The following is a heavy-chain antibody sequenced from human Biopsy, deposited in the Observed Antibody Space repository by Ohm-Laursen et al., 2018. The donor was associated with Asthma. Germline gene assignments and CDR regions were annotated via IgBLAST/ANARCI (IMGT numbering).Heavy chain of an antibody. V-gene: IGHV1-24*01. D-gene: IGHD4-17*01. CDR2: HDHEEGGT. Sequence: GASVKVSCKLSGYSLIDLSMHWVRQAPGQGLEWMGGHDHEEGGTVNARRFQGRVTMTEDTSTDTAYMELSSLSSDDTAVYYCASDFPKDYVRYNFQFWGQGTLVTVSS. CDR3: ASDFPKDYVRYNFQF. CDR1: GYSLIDLS. J-gene: IGHJ4*02.